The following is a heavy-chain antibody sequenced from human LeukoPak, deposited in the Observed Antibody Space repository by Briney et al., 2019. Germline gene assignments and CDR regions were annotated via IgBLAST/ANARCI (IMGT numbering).Heavy chain of an antibody. V-gene: IGHV3-21*01. Sequence: PGGSLRLSCAASGFTFSSYSMNWVRQAPGKGLEWVSSISGSSVYIYYADSVQGRFTISRDNAKKSLFLQMNSLRAEDTAVYYCVSAMEMTTIGPGYWGQGTLVTVSS. D-gene: IGHD5-24*01. CDR2: ISGSSVYI. J-gene: IGHJ4*02. CDR3: VSAMEMTTIGPGY. CDR1: GFTFSSYS.